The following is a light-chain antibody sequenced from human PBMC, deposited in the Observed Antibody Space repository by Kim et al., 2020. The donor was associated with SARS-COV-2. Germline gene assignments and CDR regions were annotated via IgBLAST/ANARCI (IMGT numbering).Light chain of an antibody. J-gene: IGLJ1*01. CDR3: QAWDNSAGV. V-gene: IGLV3-1*01. CDR2: QDS. CDR1: GLGNKY. Sequence: VCPGQTASITCYGDGLGNKYAAWYKQRSGQSPVLVSYQDSKRPSGIPGRFSGSNSGNTATLTISGTQAMDEADDYCQAWDNSAGVFGTGTKVTVL.